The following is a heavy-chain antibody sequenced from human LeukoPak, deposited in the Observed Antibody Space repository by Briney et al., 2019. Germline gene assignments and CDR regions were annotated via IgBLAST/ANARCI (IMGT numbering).Heavy chain of an antibody. D-gene: IGHD4-17*01. J-gene: IGHJ4*02. CDR2: IIPVFGTP. V-gene: IGHV1-69*06. CDR3: ARIEGDYGVFVY. CDR1: GGTFNTYA. Sequence: SVKVSCKASGGTFNTYAINWVRQAPEQGLEWMGRIIPVFGTPKYAQKFQGRVTISADRSTSTAYMELSSLKPDDTAIYYCARIEGDYGVFVYWGQGTLVTVSS.